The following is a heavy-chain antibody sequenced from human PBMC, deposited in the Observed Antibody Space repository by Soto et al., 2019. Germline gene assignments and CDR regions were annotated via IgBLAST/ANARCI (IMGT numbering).Heavy chain of an antibody. CDR1: GLTFSTYG. D-gene: IGHD3-22*01. CDR2: ISYDGRNK. Sequence: QVQLVQSGGGVVQPGRSLRLSCDASGLTFSTYGIHWVRQAPGKGLEWFAIISYDGRNKYYADSVKGRFTISRDNSKNTIYLEMNTLRAEDTAVYYWASFCSGGSCYVSGMDVWGHGTMVTVSS. CDR3: ASFCSGGSCYVSGMDV. V-gene: IGHV3-30*03. J-gene: IGHJ6*02.